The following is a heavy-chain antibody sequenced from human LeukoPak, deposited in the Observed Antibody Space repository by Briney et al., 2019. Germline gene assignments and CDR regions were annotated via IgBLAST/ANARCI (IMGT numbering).Heavy chain of an antibody. CDR3: ARDLNWETY. CDR2: IKPDGSQI. V-gene: IGHV3-7*01. J-gene: IGHJ4*02. CDR1: GFTLSSYE. Sequence: GGSLRLSCIVSGFTLSSYEMTWFRQAPGKGLEWVANIKPDGSQIYYVDSVKGRFTISRDNAKNSLYLQMNSLRAEDTAVYYCARDLNWETYWGQGTLVTVSS. D-gene: IGHD1-1*01.